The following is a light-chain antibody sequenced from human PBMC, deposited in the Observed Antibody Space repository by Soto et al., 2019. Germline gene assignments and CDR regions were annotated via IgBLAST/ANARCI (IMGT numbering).Light chain of an antibody. Sequence: EIVMTQSLATLSVSPRERATLSCRASQSVSSNLAWYQQKPGQAPRLLIYGASTRATGIPARISGSGSGTEFTLTISSLQSEDFAVYYCQQYNSWPLTFGGGTKV. CDR2: GAS. J-gene: IGKJ4*01. V-gene: IGKV3-15*01. CDR1: QSVSSN. CDR3: QQYNSWPLT.